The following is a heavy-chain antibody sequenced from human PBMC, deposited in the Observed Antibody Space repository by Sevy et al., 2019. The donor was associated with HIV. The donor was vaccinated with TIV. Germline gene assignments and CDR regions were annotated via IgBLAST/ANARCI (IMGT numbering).Heavy chain of an antibody. V-gene: IGHV3-30-3*01. CDR1: GFAFSTHA. CDR3: AREFTGWDLHLDY. Sequence: GGSLRLSCVASGFAFSTHAMHWVRRAPDKGLEWVAVISYDGTNKNYADSVKDRFTISRDNSKNTLDLQMNSLRADDTAVYYCAREFTGWDLHLDYWGQGTLVTVSS. J-gene: IGHJ4*02. CDR2: ISYDGTNK. D-gene: IGHD1-26*01.